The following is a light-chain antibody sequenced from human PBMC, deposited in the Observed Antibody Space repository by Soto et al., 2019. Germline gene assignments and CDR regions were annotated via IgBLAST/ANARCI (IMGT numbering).Light chain of an antibody. J-gene: IGLJ1*01. CDR3: SSYRSSNTLYV. Sequence: QSVLTQPASVSGSPGQSITISCTGTSSDIGGYNSVSWYQHHPGKAPKLMISEVTNRPSGVSNRFSGSKSGNTASLTISGLQAEDEADYYCSSYRSSNTLYVFGTGTKGTVL. CDR1: SSDIGGYNS. V-gene: IGLV2-14*01. CDR2: EVT.